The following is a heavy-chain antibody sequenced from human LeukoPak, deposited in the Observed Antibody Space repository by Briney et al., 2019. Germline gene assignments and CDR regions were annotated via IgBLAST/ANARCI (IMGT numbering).Heavy chain of an antibody. V-gene: IGHV3-23*01. CDR3: AKGDRDYYFDY. CDR2: ISGTTSGT. D-gene: IGHD5-24*01. J-gene: IGHJ4*02. Sequence: GGSLRLSCAASGFTFSTCAMSWVRQAPGKGLEWVSGISGTTSGTYYADSVKGRFTISRDNSKNTLFLQMNSLRAEDTAVYYCAKGDRDYYFDYWGRGTLVTVSS. CDR1: GFTFSTCA.